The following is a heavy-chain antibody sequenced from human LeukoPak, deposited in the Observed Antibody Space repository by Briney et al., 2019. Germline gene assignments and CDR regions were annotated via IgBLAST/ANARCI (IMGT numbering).Heavy chain of an antibody. V-gene: IGHV3-9*01. J-gene: IGHJ5*02. D-gene: IGHD3-10*01. CDR3: AKDADSGSYLGIDRHGPQGDRYNWFDP. Sequence: GGSLRLSCAASGFTFDDYAMHWVRQAPGKGLEWVSGISWNSGSIGHADSVKGRFTISRDNAKNSLYLQMNSLRAEDTALYYCAKDADSGSYLGIDRHGPQGDRYNWFDPWGQGTLVTVSS. CDR2: ISWNSGSI. CDR1: GFTFDDYA.